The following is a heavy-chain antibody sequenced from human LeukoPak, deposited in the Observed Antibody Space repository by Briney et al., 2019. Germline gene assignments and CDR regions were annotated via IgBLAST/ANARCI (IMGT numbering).Heavy chain of an antibody. D-gene: IGHD1-26*01. CDR3: ARRGSGSYRDYFDY. J-gene: IGHJ4*02. CDR1: GYTFTSYG. V-gene: IGHV1-18*01. CDR2: ISAYNGNT. Sequence: GASVKVSCEASGYTFTSYGISWVRQAPGQGLEWMGWISAYNGNTNYAQKLQGRVTMTTDTSTSTAYMELRSLRSDDTAVYYCARRGSGSYRDYFDYWGQGTLVTVSS.